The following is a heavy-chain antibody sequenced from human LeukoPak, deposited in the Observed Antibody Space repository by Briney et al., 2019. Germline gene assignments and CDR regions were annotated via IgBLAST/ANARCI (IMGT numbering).Heavy chain of an antibody. CDR2: IKSKTDGGTT. Sequence: GGSLRLSCAASGFTFSNAWMSWVRQAPGKGLGWVGRIKSKTDGGTTDYAAPVKGRFTISRDDSKNTLYLQMNSLKTEDTAVYYCTTPLGYDFWSGYQGPHPPHYYYYYMDVWGKGTTVTVSS. J-gene: IGHJ6*03. CDR3: TTPLGYDFWSGYQGPHPPHYYYYYMDV. CDR1: GFTFSNAW. D-gene: IGHD3-3*01. V-gene: IGHV3-15*01.